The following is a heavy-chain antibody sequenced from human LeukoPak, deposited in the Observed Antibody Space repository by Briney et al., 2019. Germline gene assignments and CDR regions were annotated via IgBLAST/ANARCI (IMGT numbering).Heavy chain of an antibody. D-gene: IGHD5-24*01. CDR2: IIHSGRT. CDR1: GGSFSNYY. J-gene: IGHJ4*02. V-gene: IGHV4-34*12. CDR3: ARVLEMATAYFDY. Sequence: SSETLSLTCAVYGGSFSNYYWTWIRQSPGKGLEWIGEIIHSGRTNYNPSLKSRVTISVDTSKNKFSLNLSNVTAADTAVYYCARVLEMATAYFDYWGQGTLVTVSS.